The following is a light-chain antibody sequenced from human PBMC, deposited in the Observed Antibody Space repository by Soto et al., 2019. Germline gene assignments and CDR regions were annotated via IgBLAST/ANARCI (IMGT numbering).Light chain of an antibody. V-gene: IGKV1-33*01. CDR1: QDISNY. CDR3: QQYEDLPVS. Sequence: DIPMTQSPSSLSASVGDRVTITCQARQDISNYLNWYQQKPGKAPKLLIFEASNVETGVPSRVSESGSGTDFSFTIHSLQPEDAATYYCQQYEDLPVSFGGGTKVLIK. CDR2: EAS. J-gene: IGKJ4*01.